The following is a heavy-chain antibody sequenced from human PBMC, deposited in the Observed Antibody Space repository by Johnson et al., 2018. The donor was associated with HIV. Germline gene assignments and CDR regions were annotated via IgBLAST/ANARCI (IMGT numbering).Heavy chain of an antibody. Sequence: VQLVESGGGVVRPGGSLRLSCAASGFTFSSYWMSWVRQAPGKGLEWVSGISWNSGSIGYADSVKGRFTISRDNAKNSLYLQMNSLRAGDTAVYYCAREEVVVAATQDDAFDMWGQGTMVTVSS. J-gene: IGHJ3*02. CDR2: ISWNSGSI. CDR1: GFTFSSYW. CDR3: AREEVVVAATQDDAFDM. V-gene: IGHV3-20*04. D-gene: IGHD2-15*01.